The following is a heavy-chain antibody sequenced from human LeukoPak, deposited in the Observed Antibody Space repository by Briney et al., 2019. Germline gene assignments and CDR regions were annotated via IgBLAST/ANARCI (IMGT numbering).Heavy chain of an antibody. V-gene: IGHV3-64*02. CDR1: GFTFSSYT. Sequence: GGSLRLSCAASGFTFSSYTMHWVRQAPGKGLEYISAINSNGDATFYADSVKARFTISRDNSKNTLYLQMNSLRAEDTAVYYCAREREPLKYYDILTGQSPHDAFDIWGQGTMVTVSS. CDR2: INSNGDAT. J-gene: IGHJ3*02. CDR3: AREREPLKYYDILTGQSPHDAFDI. D-gene: IGHD3-9*01.